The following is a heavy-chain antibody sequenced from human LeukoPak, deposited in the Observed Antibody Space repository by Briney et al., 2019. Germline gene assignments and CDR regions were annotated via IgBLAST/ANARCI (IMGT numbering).Heavy chain of an antibody. V-gene: IGHV3-30*03. D-gene: IGHD4-23*01. CDR1: GFTFNRYG. CDR3: ARDAQKLDAFDI. Sequence: PGRSLRLSCAASGFTFNRYGMQWVRQAPGKGLEWVAVISFDGKVSYYADSVKGRFTISRDNFKNTLDLQMNSLRAEDTAVYYCARDAQKLDAFDIWGQGTMVTVSS. J-gene: IGHJ3*02. CDR2: ISFDGKVS.